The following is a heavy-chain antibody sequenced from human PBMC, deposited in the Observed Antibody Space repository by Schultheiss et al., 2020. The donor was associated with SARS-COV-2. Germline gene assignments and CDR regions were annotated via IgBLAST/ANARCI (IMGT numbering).Heavy chain of an antibody. CDR2: IWYDGSNK. CDR3: ARDLYNWNGLTDY. CDR1: GFTFSSYW. D-gene: IGHD1-1*01. J-gene: IGHJ4*02. V-gene: IGHV3-33*08. Sequence: GGSLRLSCAASGFTFSSYWMHCVRQAPGKGLEWVAVIWYDGSNKYYADSVKGRFTISRDNAKNSLYLQMNSLRDEDTAVYYCARDLYNWNGLTDYWGQGTLVTVSS.